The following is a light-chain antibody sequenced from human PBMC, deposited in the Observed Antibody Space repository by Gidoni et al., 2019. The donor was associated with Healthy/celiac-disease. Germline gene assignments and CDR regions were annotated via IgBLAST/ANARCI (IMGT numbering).Light chain of an antibody. Sequence: QSALTQPPSASGSPGQSVTISCTGTSSDVGGYNYVSWYQQHPGKAPKLMSYEVSKRPSGVPDRFSGSKSGNTASLTVSGLQAEDEADYYCSSYAGSNNLVFGGGTKLTGL. V-gene: IGLV2-8*01. CDR2: EVS. CDR1: SSDVGGYNY. J-gene: IGLJ2*01. CDR3: SSYAGSNNLV.